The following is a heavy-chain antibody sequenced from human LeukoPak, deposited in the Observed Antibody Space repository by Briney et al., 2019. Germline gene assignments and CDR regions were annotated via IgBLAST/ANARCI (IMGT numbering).Heavy chain of an antibody. D-gene: IGHD3-10*01. CDR2: ISYDGSNK. Sequence: GRSLRLSCAASGFTFSSYAMHWVRQAPGKRLEWVAVISYDGSNKYYADSVKGRFTISRDNSKNTLYVQMNSLRAEDTAVYYCARDSAYGSGSYYSWGQGTLVTVSS. CDR1: GFTFSSYA. J-gene: IGHJ4*02. V-gene: IGHV3-30*04. CDR3: ARDSAYGSGSYYS.